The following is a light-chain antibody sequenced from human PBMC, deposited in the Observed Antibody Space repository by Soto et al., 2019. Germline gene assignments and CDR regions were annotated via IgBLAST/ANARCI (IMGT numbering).Light chain of an antibody. CDR3: QQRSIWPRVT. CDR2: DAS. CDR1: KSVSSY. Sequence: EIVLTQSPATLSLSPGERATLSCRASKSVSSYLAWYQQKPGQAPRLLIYDASNRATGIPARFIGSGSWTDFTLTISSLVPDEFAVYYCQQRSIWPRVTFGQGTRLEIK. J-gene: IGKJ5*01. V-gene: IGKV3-11*01.